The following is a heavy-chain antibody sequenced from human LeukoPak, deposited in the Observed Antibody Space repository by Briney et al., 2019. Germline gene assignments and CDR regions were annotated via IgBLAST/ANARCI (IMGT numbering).Heavy chain of an antibody. CDR3: ARAPFVVVPAAMVGYYGMDV. J-gene: IGHJ6*02. Sequence: ASVKVSCKASGYTFTGYYMHWVRQAPGQGLEWMGWINPNSGGTTYAQKFQGRVTMTRDTSISTAYMELSRLRSDDTAVYYCARAPFVVVPAAMVGYYGMDVWGQGTTVTVSS. V-gene: IGHV1-2*02. CDR2: INPNSGGT. CDR1: GYTFTGYY. D-gene: IGHD2-2*01.